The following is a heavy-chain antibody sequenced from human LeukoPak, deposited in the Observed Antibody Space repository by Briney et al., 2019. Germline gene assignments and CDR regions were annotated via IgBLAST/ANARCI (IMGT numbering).Heavy chain of an antibody. D-gene: IGHD3-10*01. CDR1: GGSFSGYY. V-gene: IGHV4-34*01. Sequence: SETLSLTCAVYGGSFSGYYWSWIRQPPGKGLEWIGEINHSGSTNYNPSLKSRVTISVDTSKNQFSLKLSSVTAADTAVYYCAGMVRGVINGKYYYYMDVWGKGTTVTISS. CDR3: AGMVRGVINGKYYYYMDV. CDR2: INHSGST. J-gene: IGHJ6*03.